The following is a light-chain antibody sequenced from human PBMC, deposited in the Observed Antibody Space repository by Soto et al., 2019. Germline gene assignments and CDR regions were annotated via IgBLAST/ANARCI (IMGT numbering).Light chain of an antibody. CDR2: STS. Sequence: EMVLTQSPGTLSLSPGERAALSCTASQNIDNSYLGWYQQKPGQAPRLLIYSTSIRATGIPDRFSGSGSGTVFTLTINRLEPEDFAVYYCQHYGSLFTFGPGTKVDIK. J-gene: IGKJ3*01. V-gene: IGKV3-20*01. CDR1: QNIDNSY. CDR3: QHYGSLFT.